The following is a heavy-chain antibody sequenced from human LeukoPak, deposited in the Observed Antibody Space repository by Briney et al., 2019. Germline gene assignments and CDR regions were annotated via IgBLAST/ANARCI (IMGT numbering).Heavy chain of an antibody. J-gene: IGHJ4*02. CDR1: GYSFTSYW. V-gene: IGHV5-51*01. CDR2: IYPGDSGT. CDR3: ARAIWFGELLRTRVYYFDY. Sequence: GESLKISCKGSGYSFTSYWIGWVRQMPGKGLEWMGIIYPGDSGTRYSPSFQGQVTISADKSISTAYLQWSSLKASDTAMYYCARAIWFGELLRTRVYYFDYWGQGTLVTVSS. D-gene: IGHD3-10*01.